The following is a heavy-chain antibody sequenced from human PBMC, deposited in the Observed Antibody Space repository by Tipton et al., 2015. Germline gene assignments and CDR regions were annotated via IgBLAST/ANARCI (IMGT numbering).Heavy chain of an antibody. D-gene: IGHD1-14*01. CDR1: GGSISSSSYY. J-gene: IGHJ6*02. CDR2: ISYSGST. V-gene: IGHV4-39*01. CDR3: ARRPPSPEAYYYYDMDV. Sequence: TLSLTCTVSGGSISSSSYYWGWIRQPPGKGLEWIGSISYSGSTHYNPSLKSRVTMSVDTSKNHFSLRLSSVTAADAAVYYCARRPPSPEAYYYYDMDVWGQGTTVTVSS.